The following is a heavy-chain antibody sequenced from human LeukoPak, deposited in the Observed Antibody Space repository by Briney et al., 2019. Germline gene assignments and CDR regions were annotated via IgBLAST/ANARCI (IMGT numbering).Heavy chain of an antibody. J-gene: IGHJ4*02. Sequence: ASVKVSCKESGYTFTNNYLHWVRQATGQGLEWMGWMNPNSGNTGYAQKFQGRVTMTRNTSISTAYMDLSSLRSEDTAVYYCARRYCSSTSCHYFDYWGQGTLVTVSS. CDR3: ARRYCSSTSCHYFDY. D-gene: IGHD2-2*01. CDR2: MNPNSGNT. V-gene: IGHV1-8*02. CDR1: GYTFTNNY.